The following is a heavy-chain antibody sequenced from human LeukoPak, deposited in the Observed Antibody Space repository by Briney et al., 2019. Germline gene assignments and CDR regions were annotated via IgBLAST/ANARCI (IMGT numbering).Heavy chain of an antibody. CDR2: TYYRSTRYN. CDR1: GDRVSSNSVT. CDR3: ARRLTQYDCFDP. D-gene: IGHD2-2*01. Sequence: SQTRSLTCAISGDRVSSNSVTWNWIRQSPSRGLEWLGRTYYRSTRYNDYAVSLRGRITHNPDTSKKQFSLPLNCVTPEDTAVYYCARRLTQYDCFDPWGQGILVTVSS. V-gene: IGHV6-1*01. J-gene: IGHJ5*02.